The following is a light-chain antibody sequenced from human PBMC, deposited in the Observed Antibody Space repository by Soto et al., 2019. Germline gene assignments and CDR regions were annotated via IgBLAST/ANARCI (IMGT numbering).Light chain of an antibody. CDR3: QQYNNWPII. CDR1: QSVSSN. CDR2: GAS. V-gene: IGKV3-15*01. J-gene: IGKJ5*01. Sequence: EIVMTQSPATLSVSPGERVTLSCRASQSVSSNLAWYQQKAGQAPRLLIYGASTRATGIPARFSGSGSGTEFTLTISSLQSEDFAVYYCQQYNNWPIIFGQGTRLEIK.